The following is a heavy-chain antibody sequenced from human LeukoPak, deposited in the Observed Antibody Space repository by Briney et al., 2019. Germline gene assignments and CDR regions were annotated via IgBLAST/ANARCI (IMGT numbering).Heavy chain of an antibody. CDR3: ARDGYSGYVGH. J-gene: IGHJ4*02. D-gene: IGHD5-12*01. CDR2: INPGGGST. CDR1: GYTFTSYY. Sequence: ASVKVSCKASGYTFTSYYMHWVRQAPGQGLEWMGIINPGGGSTSYAQKFQGRVTMTRDTSTSTVYMELSSLRSEDTAVYYCARDGYSGYVGHWGQGTLVTVSS. V-gene: IGHV1-46*01.